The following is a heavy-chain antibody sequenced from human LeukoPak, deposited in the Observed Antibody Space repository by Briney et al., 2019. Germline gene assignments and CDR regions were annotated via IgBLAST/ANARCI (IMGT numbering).Heavy chain of an antibody. D-gene: IGHD3-10*01. CDR2: INPNSGGT. J-gene: IGHJ4*02. CDR1: GYTFTGYY. Sequence: ASVKVSCKASGYTFTGYYMHWVRQAPGQGLEWMGWINPNSGGTNYAQKFQGWVTMTRDTSISTAYMELSRLRSDDTAVYYCARAFYYGSGVPAPVFDYWGQGTLVTVSS. V-gene: IGHV1-2*04. CDR3: ARAFYYGSGVPAPVFDY.